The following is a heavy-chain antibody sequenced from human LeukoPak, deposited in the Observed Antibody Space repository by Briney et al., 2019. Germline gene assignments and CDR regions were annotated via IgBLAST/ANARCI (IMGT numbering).Heavy chain of an antibody. CDR2: IYYSGST. J-gene: IGHJ6*03. CDR1: GGSISSYY. D-gene: IGHD3-16*01. V-gene: IGHV4-59*01. CDR3: ARDLGTDYYYYMDV. Sequence: SETLSLTCTVSGGSISSYYWSWIRQPPGKGLGWIGYIYYSGSTNYNPSLKSRVTISVDTSKNQFSLKLSSVTAADTAVYYCARDLGTDYYYYMDVWGKGTTVTISS.